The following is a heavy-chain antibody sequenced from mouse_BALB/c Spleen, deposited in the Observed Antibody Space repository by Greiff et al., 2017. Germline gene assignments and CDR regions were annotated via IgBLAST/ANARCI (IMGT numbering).Heavy chain of an antibody. Sequence: EVQLVESGGGLVQPGGSRKLSCAASGFTFSSFGMHWVRQAPEKGLEWVAYISSGSSTIYYADTVKGRFTISRDNPKNTLFLQMTSLRSEDTAMYYCARDGSPSWFAYWGQGTLVTVSA. J-gene: IGHJ3*01. CDR2: ISSGSSTI. CDR3: ARDGSPSWFAY. D-gene: IGHD1-1*01. V-gene: IGHV5-17*02. CDR1: GFTFSSFG.